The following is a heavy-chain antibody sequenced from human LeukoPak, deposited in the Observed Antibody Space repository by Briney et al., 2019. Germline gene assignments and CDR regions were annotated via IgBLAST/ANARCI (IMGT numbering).Heavy chain of an antibody. CDR1: GGSISSSSYY. D-gene: IGHD6-13*01. CDR2: IYYSGST. CDR3: ARLTPPSLYSSSWYGEAGEDY. Sequence: SETLSLTCTVSGGSISSSSYYWGWIRQPPGKGREWIGSIYYSGSTYYNPTLKSRVTISVDTSKNQFSLKLSSVTAADTAVYYCARLTPPSLYSSSWYGEAGEDYWGQGTLVTVSS. J-gene: IGHJ4*02. V-gene: IGHV4-39*01.